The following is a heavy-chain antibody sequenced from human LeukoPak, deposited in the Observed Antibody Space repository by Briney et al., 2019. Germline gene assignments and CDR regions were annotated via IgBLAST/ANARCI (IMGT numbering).Heavy chain of an antibody. Sequence: PGGSLRLSCVASEFTLSNYWMHWVRQVPRMGLVWVSRISPDGTTTNYADSVKGRFTISRDNARNTLFLQMNSLRVDDTALYYCTRVLAGRAGLMDVWGQGTTVTVSS. V-gene: IGHV3-74*01. D-gene: IGHD6-13*01. J-gene: IGHJ6*02. CDR1: EFTLSNYW. CDR2: ISPDGTTT. CDR3: TRVLAGRAGLMDV.